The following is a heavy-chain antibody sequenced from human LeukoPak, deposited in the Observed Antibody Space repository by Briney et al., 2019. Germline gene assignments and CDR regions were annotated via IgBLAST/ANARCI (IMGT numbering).Heavy chain of an antibody. CDR2: INHSGST. D-gene: IGHD6-13*01. CDR1: GGSISSRSYS. Sequence: PSETLSLTCTVSGGSISSRSYSWGWIRQPPGKGLEWIGEINHSGSTNYNPSLKSRVTISVDTSKNQFSLKLSSVTAADTAVYYCARGSIAAAEVDYWGQGTLVTVSS. CDR3: ARGSIAAAEVDY. V-gene: IGHV4-39*07. J-gene: IGHJ4*02.